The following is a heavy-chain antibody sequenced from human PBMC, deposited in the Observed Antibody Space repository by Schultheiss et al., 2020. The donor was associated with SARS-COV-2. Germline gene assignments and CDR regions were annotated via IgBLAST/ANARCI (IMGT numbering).Heavy chain of an antibody. CDR2: IHHSAGT. Sequence: SETLSLTCTVSGGSISSYYWSWIRQPPGKGLEWIGYIHHSAGTNYNPSLKSRVTISVDTSKNQFSLKLSSVTAADTAVYYCAKRLSDYSYYYYMDVWGKGTTVTVSS. V-gene: IGHV4-59*01. J-gene: IGHJ6*03. D-gene: IGHD4-11*01. CDR1: GGSISSYY. CDR3: AKRLSDYSYYYYMDV.